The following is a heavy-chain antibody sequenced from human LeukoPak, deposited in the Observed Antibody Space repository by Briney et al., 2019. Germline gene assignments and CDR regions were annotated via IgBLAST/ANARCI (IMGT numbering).Heavy chain of an antibody. V-gene: IGHV3-72*01. CDR2: TRNKANSYTT. J-gene: IGHJ4*02. CDR1: GFTFSDHY. Sequence: GGSLRLSCAASGFTFSDHYMDWVRQAPGKGLEWVGRTRNKANSYTTEYAASVKGRFTISRDDSKNSLYLQMNSLKTEDTAVYYCAIEDCGSDCYPDYWGQGTLVTVSS. D-gene: IGHD2-21*02. CDR3: AIEDCGSDCYPDY.